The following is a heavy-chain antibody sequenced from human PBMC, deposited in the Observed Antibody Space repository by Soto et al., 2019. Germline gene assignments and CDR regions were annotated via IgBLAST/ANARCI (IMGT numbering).Heavy chain of an antibody. D-gene: IGHD3-22*01. J-gene: IGHJ4*02. V-gene: IGHV1-69*01. CDR2: IIPIFGTA. CDR3: AQTYYYDSSGYYGALKY. CDR1: GGTFSSSA. Sequence: QVQLVQSGAEVKKPGSSVKVSCKASGGTFSSSAISWVRQAPGQGLEWMGGIIPIFGTANYAQKFQGRVTITADESTSTAYMELGSLRSEDTAVYYCAQTYYYDSSGYYGALKYWGQGTLVTVSS.